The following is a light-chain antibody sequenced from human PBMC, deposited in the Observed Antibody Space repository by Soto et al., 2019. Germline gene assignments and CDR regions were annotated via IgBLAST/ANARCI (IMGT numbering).Light chain of an antibody. Sequence: DIVMTQSPDSLAVSLGERATINCKSSQSVLYSSNSKNYLAWYQQKPGQPPKLLIYWASTRESGVPDRFSGSGSGTDFSLTISILQAEDVADYYCQQYYNTPPYTFGQGTKLKIK. CDR3: QQYYNTPPYT. J-gene: IGKJ2*01. V-gene: IGKV4-1*01. CDR1: QSVLYSSNSKNY. CDR2: WAS.